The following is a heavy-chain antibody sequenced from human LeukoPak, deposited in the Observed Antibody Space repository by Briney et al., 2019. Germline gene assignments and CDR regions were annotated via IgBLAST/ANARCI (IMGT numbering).Heavy chain of an antibody. J-gene: IGHJ4*02. CDR3: ARLSMVRGVIIPYYFDY. V-gene: IGHV5-51*01. CDR2: IYPGDSDT. D-gene: IGHD3-10*01. CDR1: GYSFTSYW. Sequence: GESLKISCKGSGYSFTSYWIGWVRQMPGEGLEWMGIIYPGDSDTRYSPSFQGQVTISADKSISTAYLQWSSLKASDTAMYYCARLSMVRGVIIPYYFDYWGQGTLVTVSS.